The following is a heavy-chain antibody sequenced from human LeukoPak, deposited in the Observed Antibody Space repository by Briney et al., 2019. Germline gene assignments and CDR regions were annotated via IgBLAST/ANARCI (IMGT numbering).Heavy chain of an antibody. V-gene: IGHV3-48*01. CDR3: ARDPIGFGSAGNDY. CDR1: GGSISTSNYY. Sequence: ETLSLTCTVSGGSISTSNYYWGWVRQAPGKGLEWVSYISSSSITIYYADSVKGRLTISRDNAKNSMYLQMNSLRAEDTAVYYCARDPIGFGSAGNDYWGQGTLVTVSS. D-gene: IGHD2-21*01. J-gene: IGHJ4*02. CDR2: ISSSSITI.